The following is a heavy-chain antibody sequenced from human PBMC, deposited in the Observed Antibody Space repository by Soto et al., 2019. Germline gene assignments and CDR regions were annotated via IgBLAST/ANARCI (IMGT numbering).Heavy chain of an antibody. CDR2: IKSKTDGGTT. V-gene: IGHV3-15*01. CDR1: GFTFSNVW. Sequence: EVQLVESGGGLVKPGGSLRLSCAASGFTFSNVWMSWVRQAPGKGLEWVGRIKSKTDGGTTDYAAPVKGRFTISRDDSKNTLYLQMNSLKTEDTAVYYCTTATLTTQAFDIWGQGTMVTVSS. J-gene: IGHJ3*02. D-gene: IGHD4-17*01. CDR3: TTATLTTQAFDI.